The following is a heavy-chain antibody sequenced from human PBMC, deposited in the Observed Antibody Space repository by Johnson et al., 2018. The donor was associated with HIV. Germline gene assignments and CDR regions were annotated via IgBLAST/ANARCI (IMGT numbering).Heavy chain of an antibody. Sequence: VQLVESGGGLVQPGRSLRLPCTASGFPFGDYAISWVHQAPGKGLEWVGFIRSKTYGGTTEYAASVKGRFTISRDDSKSIAYLQMNSLKTDDTAVYYCTRDLHWGAARCAFDIWGQGTMVTVSS. V-gene: IGHV3-49*04. D-gene: IGHD6-6*01. CDR3: TRDLHWGAARCAFDI. J-gene: IGHJ3*02. CDR2: IRSKTYGGTT. CDR1: GFPFGDYA.